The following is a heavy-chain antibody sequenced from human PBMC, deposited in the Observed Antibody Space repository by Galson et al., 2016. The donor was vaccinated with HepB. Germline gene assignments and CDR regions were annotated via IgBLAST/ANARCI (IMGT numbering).Heavy chain of an antibody. CDR3: ARPRMVAAVTMSDS. CDR1: GFSLGTTGMC. D-gene: IGHD3-10*02. CDR2: IDWDDDQ. V-gene: IGHV2-70*13. J-gene: IGHJ4*02. Sequence: PALVKPTQTLTLTCTFSGFSLGTTGMCVTWIRQPPGKALEWLALIDWDDDQFYSTSLPTRLTISKETSKTQVLLTMTYMQPVDTGTYYCARPRMVAAVTMSDSWGQGTLVTVSS.